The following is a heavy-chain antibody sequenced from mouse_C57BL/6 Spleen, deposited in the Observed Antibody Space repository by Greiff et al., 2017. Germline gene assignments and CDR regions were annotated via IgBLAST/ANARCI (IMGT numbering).Heavy chain of an antibody. J-gene: IGHJ2*01. D-gene: IGHD1-1*02. V-gene: IGHV1-52*01. CDR2: IDPSDSET. CDR3: ARRGGSYRGVFDY. Sequence: QVQLQQPGAELVRPGSSVKLSCKASGYTFTSYWMHWVKQRPIQGLEWIGNIDPSDSETHYNQKFKDKATLTVDKSSSTAYMQLSSLTSEDSAVYYCARRGGSYRGVFDYWGQGTTLTVSS. CDR1: GYTFTSYW.